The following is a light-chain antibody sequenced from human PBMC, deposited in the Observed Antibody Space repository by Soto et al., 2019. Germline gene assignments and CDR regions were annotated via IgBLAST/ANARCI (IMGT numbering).Light chain of an antibody. CDR3: QQYNNWPLLT. Sequence: EIVMTQSPATLSVSPGERATLSCRASQSVSSNLAWYQQKPGQAPRLLIYGASTRATGIPARFSGSGSGTEFTLTIRSLQSEDFAVYYCQQYNNWPLLTFGPGTKVDIK. J-gene: IGKJ3*01. CDR1: QSVSSN. V-gene: IGKV3-15*01. CDR2: GAS.